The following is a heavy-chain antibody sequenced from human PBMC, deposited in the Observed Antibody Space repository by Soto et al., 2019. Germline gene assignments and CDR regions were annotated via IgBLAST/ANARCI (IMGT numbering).Heavy chain of an antibody. Sequence: QVQLVQSGAEVKKPGSSVKVSCKASGGTFRNYAFSWVRQAPGQGLECMGEVTAIFATTPYAQKFQGRGNITADASTNTADMVLSSLSSEATAVYYCARRFIQDNGGNHDTCDIWGQGTMVSVSS. D-gene: IGHD4-17*01. V-gene: IGHV1-69*01. CDR3: ARRFIQDNGGNHDTCDI. J-gene: IGHJ3*02. CDR1: GGTFRNYA. CDR2: VTAIFATT.